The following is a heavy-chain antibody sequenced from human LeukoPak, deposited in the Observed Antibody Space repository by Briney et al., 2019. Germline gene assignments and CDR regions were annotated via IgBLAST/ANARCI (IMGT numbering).Heavy chain of an antibody. CDR2: ISAYNGNT. Sequence: ASVKVSCKASGYTFTSYGISWVRQAPGQGLEWMGWISAYNGNTNYAQKLQGRVTMTTDTSTSTAYMELRSLRSDDTAVYYCASYSGTSGDYYYYYMDVWGKGTTVTVSS. CDR1: GYTFTSYG. J-gene: IGHJ6*03. CDR3: ASYSGTSGDYYYYYMDV. V-gene: IGHV1-18*01. D-gene: IGHD1-1*01.